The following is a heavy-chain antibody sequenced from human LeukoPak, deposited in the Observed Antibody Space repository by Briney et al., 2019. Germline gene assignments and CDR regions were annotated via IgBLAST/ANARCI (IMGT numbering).Heavy chain of an antibody. CDR1: GFSLSTSGMC. CDR3: SRRGPYFDY. J-gene: IGHJ4*02. V-gene: IGHV2-70*11. CDR2: IDWDDDK. Sequence: CGPTETILTQTLTPTRTFSGFSLSTSGMCVSWIRQPPGKALEWLARIDWDDDKYYSTSLKTRLTISKDTSKNQVVLTMTNMDPVDTATYSCSRRGPYFDYWGQGTLVTVSS. D-gene: IGHD3-10*01.